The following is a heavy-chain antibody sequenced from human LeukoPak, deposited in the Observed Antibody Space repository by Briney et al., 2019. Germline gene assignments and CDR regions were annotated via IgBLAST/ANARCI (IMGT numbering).Heavy chain of an antibody. CDR2: ISYDGSNK. V-gene: IGHV3-30*03. D-gene: IGHD3-10*01. CDR3: AVLAGSGSYPNDY. Sequence: GGSLRLSCAASGFTFSSYGIHWVRQAPGKGLEWVAVISYDGSNKYYADSVKGRFTISRDNSKNTLYLQMNSLRAEDTAVYYCAVLAGSGSYPNDYWGQGTLVTVSS. CDR1: GFTFSSYG. J-gene: IGHJ4*02.